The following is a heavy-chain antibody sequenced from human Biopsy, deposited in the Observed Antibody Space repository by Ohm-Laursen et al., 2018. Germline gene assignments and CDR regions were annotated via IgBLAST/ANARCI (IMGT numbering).Heavy chain of an antibody. CDR3: ARMDCSGGSCHYYSYGMDV. D-gene: IGHD2-15*01. J-gene: IGHJ6*02. CDR2: IHHSGST. CDR1: GVSITAYY. Sequence: GTLSLTCTVSGVSITAYYWSWIRQPPGKGLECIGNIHHSGSTNYNPSLKSRLTISVDTSKNQFSLKMSSVTAADTAVYYCARMDCSGGSCHYYSYGMDVWGQGTTVTVSS. V-gene: IGHV4-4*09.